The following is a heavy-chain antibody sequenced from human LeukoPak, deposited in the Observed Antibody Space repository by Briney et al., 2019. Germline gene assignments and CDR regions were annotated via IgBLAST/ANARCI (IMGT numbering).Heavy chain of an antibody. CDR3: ARSFMAAAKRTNWFDP. CDR2: IYYSGST. J-gene: IGHJ5*02. D-gene: IGHD6-13*01. V-gene: IGHV4-39*07. CDR1: GGSISSSSYY. Sequence: SETLSLTCTVSGGSISSSSYYWGWIRQPPGKGLEWIGSIYYSGSTYYNPSLKSRVTISVDTSKNQFSLKLSSVTAADTAVYYCARSFMAAAKRTNWFDPWGQGTLVTVSS.